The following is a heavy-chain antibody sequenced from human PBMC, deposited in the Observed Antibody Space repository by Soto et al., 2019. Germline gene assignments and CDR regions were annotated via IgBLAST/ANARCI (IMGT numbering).Heavy chain of an antibody. V-gene: IGHV1-69*06. CDR2: IIPIFGTV. J-gene: IGHJ3*02. D-gene: IGHD4-4*01. Sequence: QVQLVQSGAEVQKPGSSVKVSCKASGGTFRTYAINWVRQAPGQGLEWMGGIIPIFGTVNYAQNFQGRVTIMAVKSTSTAYMELSNLRSEDTAVYFCARGAYSSDAFDIWGQGTMVTVSS. CDR1: GGTFRTYA. CDR3: ARGAYSSDAFDI.